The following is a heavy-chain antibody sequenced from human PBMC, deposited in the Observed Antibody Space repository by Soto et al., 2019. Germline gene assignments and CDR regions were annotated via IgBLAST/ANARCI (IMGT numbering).Heavy chain of an antibody. CDR2: IYYSGST. CDR1: GGSISSYY. Sequence: QVQLQESGPGLVKPSETLSLTCTVSGGSISSYYWSWIRQPPGKGLEWIGYIYYSGSTNYNPSLKRRITISVDTSKNQFSLKLSSVTAADTAVYYCARSHCSSTLCDAFDIWGQGTMVTVSS. V-gene: IGHV4-59*01. D-gene: IGHD2-2*01. J-gene: IGHJ3*02. CDR3: ARSHCSSTLCDAFDI.